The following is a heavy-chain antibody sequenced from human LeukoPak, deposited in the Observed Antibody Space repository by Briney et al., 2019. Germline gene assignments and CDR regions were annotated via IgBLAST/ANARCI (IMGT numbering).Heavy chain of an antibody. V-gene: IGHV4-4*02. CDR1: GGSISSSNW. D-gene: IGHD3-22*01. J-gene: IGHJ5*02. Sequence: PSETLSLTCAVSGGSISSSNWWSWIRQPPGKGLEWIGEINHSGSTNYNPSLKSRVTISVDTSKNQFSLKLSSVTAADTAVYYCARGTMIVVVNWFDPWGQGTLVTVSS. CDR3: ARGTMIVVVNWFDP. CDR2: INHSGST.